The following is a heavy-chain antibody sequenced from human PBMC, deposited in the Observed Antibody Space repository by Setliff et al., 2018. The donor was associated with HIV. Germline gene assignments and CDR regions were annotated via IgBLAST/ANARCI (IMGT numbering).Heavy chain of an antibody. CDR2: IYTNGRT. V-gene: IGHV4-61*09. CDR3: ARNDAFDI. CDR1: GDSISRDFYY. Sequence: SETLSLTCTVSGDSISRDFYYWNWIRQPAGKGLEWIGHIYTNGRTHYNPSLKSRVTISMDTSKNQFSLKPSSVTAADTAVYYCARNDAFDIWGQGTLVTVSS. J-gene: IGHJ3*02.